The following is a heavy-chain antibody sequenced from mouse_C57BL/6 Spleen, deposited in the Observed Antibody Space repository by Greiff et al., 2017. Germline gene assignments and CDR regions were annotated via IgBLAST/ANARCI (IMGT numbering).Heavy chain of an antibody. V-gene: IGHV1-59*01. CDR3: ARGENWAYFDY. D-gene: IGHD4-1*01. J-gene: IGHJ2*01. Sequence: VQLQQPGAELVRPGTSVKLSCKASGYTFTSYWMHWVKQRPGQGLEWIGVIDPSDSYTNYNQKFKGKATLTVDKSSSTAYMQLSSLPSEDSAVYYYARGENWAYFDYWGQGTTLTVSS. CDR1: GYTFTSYW. CDR2: IDPSDSYT.